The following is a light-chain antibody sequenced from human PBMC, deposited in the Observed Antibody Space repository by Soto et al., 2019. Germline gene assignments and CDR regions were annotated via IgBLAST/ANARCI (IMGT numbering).Light chain of an antibody. CDR2: KAS. J-gene: IGKJ4*01. CDR1: QSISSW. CDR3: QQYNSYAPLT. Sequence: DIQMTQSPSTPSASVGDRVTITCRASQSISSWLAWYQQKPGKAPKLLIYKASSLESGVPSRFSGSGSGTEFTLTISSLQPDDFATYYCQQYNSYAPLTFGGGTKVDIK. V-gene: IGKV1-5*03.